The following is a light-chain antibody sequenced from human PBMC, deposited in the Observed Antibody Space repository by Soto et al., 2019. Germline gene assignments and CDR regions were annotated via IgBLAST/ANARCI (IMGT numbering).Light chain of an antibody. V-gene: IGLV2-8*01. CDR1: SSDVGYYNY. CDR2: EVS. J-gene: IGLJ2*01. Sequence: QSALTQPPSASGSPGQSVTISCTGTSSDVGYYNYVSWYQQHPGKAPKLMIYEVSKRPSGVPDRFSGSKSGNTASLTVSGRQAEDEADYYCSSYEGSNNVVFGGGTKLTVL. CDR3: SSYEGSNNVV.